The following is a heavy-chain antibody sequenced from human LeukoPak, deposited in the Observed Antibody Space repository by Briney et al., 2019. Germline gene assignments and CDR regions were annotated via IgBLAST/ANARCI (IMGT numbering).Heavy chain of an antibody. J-gene: IGHJ5*02. CDR1: GFTFSSYA. Sequence: PGGSLRLSCAASGFTFSSYAMHWVRQAPVKGLEWVAVISYDGNSKYYGDSVKGQFTISRDNSKNTLYLQMSSLRAEDTALYYCARERIAAVGTGWFDPWGQGTLVTVSS. V-gene: IGHV3-30-3*01. CDR3: ARERIAAVGTGWFDP. CDR2: ISYDGNSK. D-gene: IGHD6-13*01.